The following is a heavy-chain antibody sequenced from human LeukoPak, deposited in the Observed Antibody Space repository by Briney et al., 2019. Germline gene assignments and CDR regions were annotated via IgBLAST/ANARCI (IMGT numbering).Heavy chain of an antibody. CDR3: ARGGLWLAYDY. V-gene: IGHV4-4*09. CDR1: GGSISSYY. CDR2: IYTSGST. D-gene: IGHD5-18*01. Sequence: PSETLSLTCTVSGGSISSYYWSWIRQPPGKGLEWIGYIYTSGSTNYNPSLKSRVTISVDTSKNQSSLKLSSVTAADTAVYYCARGGLWLAYDYWGQGTLVTVSS. J-gene: IGHJ4*02.